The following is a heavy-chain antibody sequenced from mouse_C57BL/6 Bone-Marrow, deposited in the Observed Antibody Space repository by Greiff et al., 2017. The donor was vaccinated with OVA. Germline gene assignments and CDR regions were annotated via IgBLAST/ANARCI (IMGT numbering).Heavy chain of an antibody. CDR1: GYSITSGYY. J-gene: IGHJ1*03. V-gene: IGHV3-6*01. Sequence: ESGPGLVKPSQSLSLTCSVTGYSITSGYYWNWIRQFPGNKLEWMGYISYDGSNNYNPSLKNRISITRDTSKNQFFLKLNSVTTEDTATYYCARRDYYDFDVWGTGTTVTVSS. D-gene: IGHD1-1*01. CDR3: ARRDYYDFDV. CDR2: ISYDGSN.